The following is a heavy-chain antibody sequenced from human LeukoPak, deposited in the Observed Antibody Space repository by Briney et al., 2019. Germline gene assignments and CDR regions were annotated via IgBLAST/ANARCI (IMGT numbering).Heavy chain of an antibody. CDR2: ISSSSYI. D-gene: IGHD5-12*01. V-gene: IGHV3-21*01. CDR3: ARDSRGYSGYEYY. CDR1: GFTFSSYS. Sequence: PGGSLRLSCAASGFTFSSYSMNWVRQAPGKGLEWVSSISSSSYIYYADSVKGRFTISRDNAKNSLYLQMNSLRAEDTAVYYCARDSRGYSGYEYYWGQGTLVTVSS. J-gene: IGHJ4*02.